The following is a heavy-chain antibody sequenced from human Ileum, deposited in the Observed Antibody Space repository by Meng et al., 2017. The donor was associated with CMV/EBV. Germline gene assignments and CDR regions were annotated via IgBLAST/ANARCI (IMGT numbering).Heavy chain of an antibody. J-gene: IGHJ4*02. CDR3: ASTYDDAGYYSEY. CDR1: GFTFSSYP. V-gene: IGHV3-21*01. Sequence: GESLKISCAASGFTFSSYPMNWVRQAPGKGLEWVSCISTSGGYIQYADSVKGRFTISRDNPKNSLYLQMNSLRAEDTAVYYCASTYDDAGYYSEYWGQGTLVTVSS. D-gene: IGHD3-22*01. CDR2: ISTSGGYI.